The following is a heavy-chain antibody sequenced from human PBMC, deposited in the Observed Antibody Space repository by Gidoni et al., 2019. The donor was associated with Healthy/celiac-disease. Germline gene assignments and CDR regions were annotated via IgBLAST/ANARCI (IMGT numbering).Heavy chain of an antibody. V-gene: IGHV4-39*07. CDR2: IYYSGST. CDR1: GGSISSSSYY. D-gene: IGHD2-21*02. CDR3: ARDLPPYCGGDCYSY. J-gene: IGHJ4*02. Sequence: QLQLQESGPGLVKPSETLSLTCTVPGGSISSSSYYWGWIRQPPGKGLEWIGSIYYSGSTYYNPSLKSRVTISVDTSKNQFSLKLSSVTAADTAVYYCARDLPPYCGGDCYSYWGQGTLVTVSS.